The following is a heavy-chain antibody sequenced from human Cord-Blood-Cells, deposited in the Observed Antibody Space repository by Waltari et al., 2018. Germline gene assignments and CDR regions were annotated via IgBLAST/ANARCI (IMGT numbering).Heavy chain of an antibody. V-gene: IGHV1-2*02. J-gene: IGHJ4*02. CDR2: INPNSGGT. D-gene: IGHD3-3*01. Sequence: QVQLVQSGAEVKKPGASVKVSCKASGYTFTGYYMHWVRQAPGQGLGWMGWINPNSGGTNSAQKFQGRVTMTRETSISTAYMELSMLRSDDTAVYYCARAAHDFWSGYYKDYWGQGTLVTVSS. CDR3: ARAAHDFWSGYYKDY. CDR1: GYTFTGYY.